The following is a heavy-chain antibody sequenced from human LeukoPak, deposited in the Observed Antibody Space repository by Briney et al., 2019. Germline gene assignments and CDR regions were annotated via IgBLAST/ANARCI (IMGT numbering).Heavy chain of an antibody. CDR1: GGSISSYY. V-gene: IGHV4-59*12. Sequence: PSETLSLTCTVSGGSISSYYWSWIRQPPGKGLEWIGYIHYSGSTNYNPSLKSRVTISVDTSKNQFSLKLSSVTAADTAVYYCASEVGAPDAFDIWGQGTMVTVSS. J-gene: IGHJ3*02. CDR3: ASEVGAPDAFDI. CDR2: IHYSGST. D-gene: IGHD1-26*01.